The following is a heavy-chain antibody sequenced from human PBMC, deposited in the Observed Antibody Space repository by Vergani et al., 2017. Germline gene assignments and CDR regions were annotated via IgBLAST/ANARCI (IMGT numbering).Heavy chain of an antibody. D-gene: IGHD6-19*01. CDR1: GFTFSSYN. CDR3: ARELAVADHYFDY. CDR2: IRSSSSTI. Sequence: EVQLVESGGGLVQPGGSLRLSCAASGFTFSSYNMHWVRQAPGKGLEWVSYIRSSSSTIYYADSVKGRFTISRDNAKNSLYLQMNSLRAEDTAVDYCARELAVADHYFDYWGQGTLVTVSS. J-gene: IGHJ4*02. V-gene: IGHV3-48*01.